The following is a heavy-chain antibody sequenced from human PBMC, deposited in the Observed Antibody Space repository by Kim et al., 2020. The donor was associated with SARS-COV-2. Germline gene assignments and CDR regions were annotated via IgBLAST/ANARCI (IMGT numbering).Heavy chain of an antibody. CDR2: ISYSGNS. CDR1: GGSISSGGYF. D-gene: IGHD1-26*01. Sequence: SETLSLTCTVSGGSISSGGYFWNWIRQHPGKGLEWIGYISYSGNSYYNPSLNSRVTISGDTSENHFSLNWSSVTAADTAVYLCARGAGSSSGYYYYYMDVWGKGATVTVSS. J-gene: IGHJ6*03. CDR3: ARGAGSSSGYYYYYMDV. V-gene: IGHV4-31*03.